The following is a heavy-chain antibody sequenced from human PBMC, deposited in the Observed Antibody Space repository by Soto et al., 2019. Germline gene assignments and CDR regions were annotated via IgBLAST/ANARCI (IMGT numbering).Heavy chain of an antibody. CDR1: GFTFSSYA. CDR2: ISGSGGST. Sequence: GGSLRLSCAASGFTFSSYAMSWVRQAPGKGLEWVSAISGSGGSTYHADSVKGRFTISRDNAKNSLYLQMNSLRAEDTAVYYCARDYPPIEYSYGLYDYWGQGTLVTVSS. J-gene: IGHJ4*02. CDR3: ARDYPPIEYSYGLYDY. D-gene: IGHD5-18*01. V-gene: IGHV3-23*01.